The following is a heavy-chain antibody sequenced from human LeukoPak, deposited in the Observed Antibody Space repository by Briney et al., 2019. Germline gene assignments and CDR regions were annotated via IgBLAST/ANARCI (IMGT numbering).Heavy chain of an antibody. CDR2: IHGDGKKT. CDR1: GFTFSSYW. D-gene: IGHD1-26*01. J-gene: IGHJ4*02. CDR3: ARGDPRSYGGRQYYFDY. V-gene: IGHV3-74*01. Sequence: GGSLRLSCAASGFTFSSYWMHWVRQAPGKGLVWVSRIHGDGKKTTYADSVKGRFTISRDNAKNTLYLQMNSLRVEDTAVYYCARGDPRSYGGRQYYFDYWGQGTLVTVSS.